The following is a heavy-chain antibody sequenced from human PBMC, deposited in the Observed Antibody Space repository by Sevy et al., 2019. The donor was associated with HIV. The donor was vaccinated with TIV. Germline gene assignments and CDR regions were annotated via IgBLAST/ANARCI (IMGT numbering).Heavy chain of an antibody. V-gene: IGHV3-66*01. CDR3: ARGKSGYGYALNY. CDR2: IHSDDTT. CDR1: GFTVNSNY. D-gene: IGHD5-18*01. Sequence: GGSLRLSCAASGFTVNSNYMTWVRQAPGKGLEGVSVIHSDDTTYHADSVKDRFTISRDNFKNTLYLHMSSLRAEDTAVYYCARGKSGYGYALNYWGQGTLVIVSS. J-gene: IGHJ4*02.